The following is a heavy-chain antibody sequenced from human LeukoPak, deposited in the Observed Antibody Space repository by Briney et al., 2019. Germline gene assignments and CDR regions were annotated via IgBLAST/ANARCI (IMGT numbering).Heavy chain of an antibody. CDR1: GFTFSTSW. J-gene: IGHJ2*01. Sequence: GGSLRLSCAASGFTFSTSWMAWVRQASGKGLEWVANIKHDGSEKYFVDSVKGRFSISRDNAKNSLSLQMNSLRAEDTAVYYCARDYYRYFSPWGRGTLVTVSS. CDR3: ARDYYRYFSP. V-gene: IGHV3-7*01. CDR2: IKHDGSEK.